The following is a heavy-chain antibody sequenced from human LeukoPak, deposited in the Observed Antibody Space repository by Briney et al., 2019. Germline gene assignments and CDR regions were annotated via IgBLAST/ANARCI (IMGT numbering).Heavy chain of an antibody. D-gene: IGHD3-22*01. J-gene: IGHJ3*02. Sequence: QPGGSLRLSCAASGFTFSSYEMNWVRQAPGKGLEWVSYISSSGSTIYYADSVKGRFTISRDNAKNSLYLQMNSLRAEDTTVYYCARGHFYYRKAFDIWGQGTMVTVSS. V-gene: IGHV3-48*03. CDR2: ISSSGSTI. CDR3: ARGHFYYRKAFDI. CDR1: GFTFSSYE.